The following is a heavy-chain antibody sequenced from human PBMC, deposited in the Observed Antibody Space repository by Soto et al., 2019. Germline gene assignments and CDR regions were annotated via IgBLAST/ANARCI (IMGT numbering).Heavy chain of an antibody. D-gene: IGHD2-2*01. CDR1: GGTFSSYA. Sequence: ASVKVSCKASGGTFSSYAISWVRQAPGQGLEWMGGIIPIFGTANYAQKFQGRVTITADESTSTAYMELSSLRYEGTAVYYCARGGFCRSTSCSNWFDPWGQGTLVTVS. J-gene: IGHJ5*02. V-gene: IGHV1-69*01. CDR3: ARGGFCRSTSCSNWFDP. CDR2: IIPIFGTA.